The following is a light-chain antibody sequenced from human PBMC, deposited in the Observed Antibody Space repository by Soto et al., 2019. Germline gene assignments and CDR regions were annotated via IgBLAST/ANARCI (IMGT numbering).Light chain of an antibody. CDR3: TSYTTSSTGV. CDR2: DVN. V-gene: IGLV2-14*03. Sequence: QSALTQPASVSGSPGQSITISCTGTSSDVGAYNYVSWYQHHPGKAPKLIIYDVNNRPSGVSNRFSGSKSGNTASLTISGLQADDEAYYYCTSYTTSSTGVFGGGTKVTVL. J-gene: IGLJ3*02. CDR1: SSDVGAYNY.